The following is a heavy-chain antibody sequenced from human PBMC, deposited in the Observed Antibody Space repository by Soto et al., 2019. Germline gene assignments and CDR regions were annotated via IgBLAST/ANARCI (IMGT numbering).Heavy chain of an antibody. CDR1: GFIFSSYA. Sequence: PGGSLRLSCEASGFIFSSYAMSWVRQAPGKGLEWVSAISSSGASTYYADSVKGRFTISRDNSKNTLYLQMNSLRAEDTALYYCTKAYYSSSWYVSVYWGQGALVTVSS. D-gene: IGHD6-13*01. CDR3: TKAYYSSSWYVSVY. J-gene: IGHJ4*02. V-gene: IGHV3-23*01. CDR2: ISSSGAST.